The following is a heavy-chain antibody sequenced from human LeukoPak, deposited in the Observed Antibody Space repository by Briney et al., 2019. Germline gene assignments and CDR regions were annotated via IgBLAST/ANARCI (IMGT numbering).Heavy chain of an antibody. V-gene: IGHV3-23*01. Sequence: GGSLRLSCVASGFIFSNYGMSWVRQVPGKGLEWVSSVRVDGHTTFYADSVKGRFTISRDNSKNTLYLQMNSLRAEDTAVYYCAKDDGYQDYFDYWGQGTLVTVSS. J-gene: IGHJ4*02. CDR3: AKDDGYQDYFDY. D-gene: IGHD5-24*01. CDR2: VRVDGHTT. CDR1: GFIFSNYG.